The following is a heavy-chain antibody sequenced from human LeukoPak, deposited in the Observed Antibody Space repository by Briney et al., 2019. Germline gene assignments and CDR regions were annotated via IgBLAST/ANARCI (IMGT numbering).Heavy chain of an antibody. V-gene: IGHV1-18*01. CDR2: ISTYNGDT. D-gene: IGHD3-9*01. CDR3: ARTTRLPGYFDEKDAFGG. J-gene: IGHJ3*01. Sequence: ASVKVSCKASGYTFTNYGISWVRQAPGQGLEWMGWISTYNGDTNYAQKLQGRVTMTTDTSTGTAYMELKSLRSDDTAVYYCARTTRLPGYFDEKDAFGGRGQVATVTVSS. CDR1: GYTFTNYG.